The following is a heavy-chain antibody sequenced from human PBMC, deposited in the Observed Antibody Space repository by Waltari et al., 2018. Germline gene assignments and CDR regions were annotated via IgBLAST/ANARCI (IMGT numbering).Heavy chain of an antibody. D-gene: IGHD3-22*01. CDR2: MIPTLGRA. V-gene: IGHV1-69*04. Sequence: QVQLVQSGAEVKKPGSSVKVSCKASGGTFSSYAISWVRQAPGQGLEWVGGMIPTLGRANYEQQEHGRGMITAEKTTSTASLEVSSLRSEDAAVDYCAGKGDYYESSGYSYFDYWGQGTLVTVSS. CDR1: GGTFSSYA. CDR3: AGKGDYYESSGYSYFDY. J-gene: IGHJ4*02.